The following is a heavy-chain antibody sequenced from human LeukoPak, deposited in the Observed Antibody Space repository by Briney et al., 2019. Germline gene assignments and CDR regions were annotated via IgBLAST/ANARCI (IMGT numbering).Heavy chain of an antibody. CDR3: AKDKSYSGSYSFDY. Sequence: GGSLRLSCAASGFTFDDYAMHWVRQAPGKGLEWVSGISWNSGSIGHADSVKGRFTISRDNAKNSLYLQMNSLRAEDTALYYCAKDKSYSGSYSFDYWGQGTLVTVSS. J-gene: IGHJ4*02. CDR2: ISWNSGSI. D-gene: IGHD1-26*01. V-gene: IGHV3-9*01. CDR1: GFTFDDYA.